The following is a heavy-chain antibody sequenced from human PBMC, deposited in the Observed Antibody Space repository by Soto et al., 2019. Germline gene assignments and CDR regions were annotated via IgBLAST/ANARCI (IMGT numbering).Heavy chain of an antibody. CDR1: GFTFSSYA. J-gene: IGHJ4*02. CDR3: AKSFVTYYDFWSGSLDY. V-gene: IGHV3-23*01. D-gene: IGHD3-3*01. CDR2: ISGSGGST. Sequence: GGSLRLSCAASGFTFSSYAMSWVRQAPGKGLEWVSAISGSGGSTYYADSVKGRFTISRDNSKNTLYLQMNSLRAEDTAVYYCAKSFVTYYDFWSGSLDYWGQGTLVTVSS.